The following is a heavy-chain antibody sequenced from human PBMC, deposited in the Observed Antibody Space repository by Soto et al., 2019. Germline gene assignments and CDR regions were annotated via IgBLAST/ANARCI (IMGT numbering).Heavy chain of an antibody. Sequence: ASVKVSCKASGYTFTGYYMHWVRQAPGQGLEWMGWINPNSGGTNYAQKFQGRVTMTRDTSISTAYMELSRLRSDDTAVYYCARGGYLRFLEWPPRDYYYYYGMDVWGQGTTVTVS. CDR3: ARGGYLRFLEWPPRDYYYYYGMDV. V-gene: IGHV1-2*02. CDR2: INPNSGGT. CDR1: GYTFTGYY. J-gene: IGHJ6*02. D-gene: IGHD3-3*01.